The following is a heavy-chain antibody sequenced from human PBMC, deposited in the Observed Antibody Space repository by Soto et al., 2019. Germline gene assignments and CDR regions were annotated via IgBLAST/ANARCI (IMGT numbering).Heavy chain of an antibody. CDR2: IDPRDSYT. Sequence: EVQLVQSGGEVKKPGESLKISCKGSGYSFPTYWISWVRQMPGKGLEWMGRIDPRDSYTSYRPCFQGHVPISVDKSISSVYLQLSSLQASGTAMYYFARHKKNADARLDYWGQGPLVTVSS. D-gene: IGHD2-8*01. V-gene: IGHV5-10-1*03. CDR1: GYSFPTYW. CDR3: ARHKKNADARLDY. J-gene: IGHJ4*02.